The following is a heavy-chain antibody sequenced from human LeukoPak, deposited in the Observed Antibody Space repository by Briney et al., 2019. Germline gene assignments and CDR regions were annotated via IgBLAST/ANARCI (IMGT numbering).Heavy chain of an antibody. Sequence: GGSLRLSCAASGFTFSSYWMSWVRQALGKGLERVANIKQDGSEKYYVDSVKGRFTISRDNAKNSLYLQVNSLRAEDTAVYYCARGRDGYNLPLEDWGQGTLVTVSS. CDR3: ARGRDGYNLPLED. J-gene: IGHJ4*02. D-gene: IGHD5-24*01. V-gene: IGHV3-7*03. CDR2: IKQDGSEK. CDR1: GFTFSSYW.